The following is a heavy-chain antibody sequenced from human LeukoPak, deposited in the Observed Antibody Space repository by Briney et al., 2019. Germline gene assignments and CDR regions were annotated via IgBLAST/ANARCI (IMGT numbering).Heavy chain of an antibody. CDR1: GFTFSNYW. V-gene: IGHV3-7*05. J-gene: IGHJ4*02. CDR2: IKQDGNEK. D-gene: IGHD6-25*01. CDR3: ARGLRGDHFDF. Sequence: GGSLRLSCAASGFTFSNYWMTWVRQAPGKGLEWVANIKQDGNEKYYVDSVKGRFTISRDSAESSLYLQRNSLRAEDTAVYYCARGLRGDHFDFWGQGTLVTVSS.